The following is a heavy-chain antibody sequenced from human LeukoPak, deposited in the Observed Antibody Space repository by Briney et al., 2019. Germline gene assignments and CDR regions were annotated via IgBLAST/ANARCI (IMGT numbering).Heavy chain of an antibody. CDR1: GGSFSGYY. J-gene: IGHJ4*02. CDR2: INHSGST. V-gene: IGHV4-34*01. CDR3: ARVVYCSSTSCYTVLDY. Sequence: SETLSLTCAVYGGSFSGYYWSWIRQPPGKGLEWIGEINHSGSTNYNPSLKSRVTISVDTSKNQFSLKLSSVTAADTAVYYCARVVYCSSTSCYTVLDYWGQGTLVTVSS. D-gene: IGHD2-2*02.